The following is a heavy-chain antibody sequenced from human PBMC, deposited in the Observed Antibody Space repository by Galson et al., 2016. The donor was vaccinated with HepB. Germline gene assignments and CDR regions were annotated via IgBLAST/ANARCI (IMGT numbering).Heavy chain of an antibody. CDR3: TTGNLNQWFDP. V-gene: IGHV7-4-1*02. CDR2: INTATGIP. Sequence: KVSCKASGYTFNNYAINWVRQAPGQGLEYMGWINTATGIPTYVQAFTGRFVFSVDTSISTAFLQISGLRADDTAVYYCTTGNLNQWFDPWGQGTLVTVSS. J-gene: IGHJ5*02. CDR1: GYTFNNYA. D-gene: IGHD1-1*01.